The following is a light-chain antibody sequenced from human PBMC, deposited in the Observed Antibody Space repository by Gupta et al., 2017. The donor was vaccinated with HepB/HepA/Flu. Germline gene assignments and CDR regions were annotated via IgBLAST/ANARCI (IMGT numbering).Light chain of an antibody. CDR3: QQRDTAPGS. J-gene: IGKJ2*04. V-gene: IGKV1-39*01. CDR2: AAS. CDR1: RNIKSS. Sequence: DIQMTQSPSPLSASIGDTVTITCRASRNIKSSLNWYQQRPGKAPKLLIYAASALQSGVPSKFSGDGSGTTFTLTISELQPEDFATYYCQQRDTAPGSFGQGTKMEIK.